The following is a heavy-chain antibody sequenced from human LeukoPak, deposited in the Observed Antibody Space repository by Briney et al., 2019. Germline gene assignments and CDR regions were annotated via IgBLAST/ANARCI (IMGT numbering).Heavy chain of an antibody. CDR3: ARGGYSSPWATLHY. CDR2: VYIGGTT. J-gene: IGHJ4*02. V-gene: IGHV3-53*01. D-gene: IGHD6-19*01. CDR1: GFTVSSNY. Sequence: GGSLRLSCAASGFTVSSNYMSWVGQAPGKGLEWVSVVYIGGTTYYADSVRGRFTISRDNSKNTVYLQMNSLRADDTAVYYCARGGYSSPWATLHYWGQGTLVTVSS.